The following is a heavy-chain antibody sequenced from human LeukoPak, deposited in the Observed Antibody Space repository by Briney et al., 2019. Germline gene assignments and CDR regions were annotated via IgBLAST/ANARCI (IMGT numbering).Heavy chain of an antibody. CDR2: INHSGST. CDR1: GGPFNDYY. Sequence: SETLSLTCAVYGGPFNDYYWNWLRQPPGKGLEWIGEINHSGSTNYHPSYKSRVTISLDTSQNHFSLKLTSVTAADTAVYYCARDVGTALVTGDYWGQGTLVTVSS. D-gene: IGHD5-18*01. J-gene: IGHJ4*02. CDR3: ARDVGTALVTGDY. V-gene: IGHV4-34*01.